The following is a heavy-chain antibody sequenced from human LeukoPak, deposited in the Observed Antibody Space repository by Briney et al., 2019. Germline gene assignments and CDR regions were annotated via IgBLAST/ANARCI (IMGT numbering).Heavy chain of an antibody. V-gene: IGHV3-21*01. CDR1: GFPFSSYS. Sequence: GSLRLSCAASGFPFSSYSMNWVRQAPGKGLEWVSSISSSSSYIYYADSVKGRFTISRDNAKNSLYLQMNSLRAEDTAVYYCARPIAAAGTWYFDYWGQGTLVTVSS. J-gene: IGHJ4*02. CDR2: ISSSSSYI. CDR3: ARPIAAAGTWYFDY. D-gene: IGHD6-13*01.